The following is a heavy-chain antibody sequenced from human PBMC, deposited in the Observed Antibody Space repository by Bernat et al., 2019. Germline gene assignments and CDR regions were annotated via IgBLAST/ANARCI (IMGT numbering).Heavy chain of an antibody. CDR3: ATEERASGWYEG. V-gene: IGHV3-23*01. CDR1: GFTFSSYA. J-gene: IGHJ1*01. CDR2: ISASGAAT. D-gene: IGHD6-19*01. Sequence: EVQLLESGGGLVQPEPGGSLRLSCAASGFTFSSYAMSWVRQAPGKGLEWVSTISASGAATYYADSVKGRFTISRDNSKNTVYLQMNSLRAEDTAVYYCATEERASGWYEGWGQGTLVTVSS.